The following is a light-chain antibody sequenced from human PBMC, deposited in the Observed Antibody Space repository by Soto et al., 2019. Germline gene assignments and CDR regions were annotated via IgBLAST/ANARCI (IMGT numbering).Light chain of an antibody. CDR3: HQYGSSSWT. V-gene: IGKV3-20*01. J-gene: IGKJ1*01. CDR2: GAS. CDR1: QSVSSSY. Sequence: EIVLTQSPGTLSLSPGERATLSCRASQSVSSSYLAWYQQKPGQAPRLLIYGASSRATGIPDRFSGSGSGTDFNLTISRLEPEDCAVYYCHQYGSSSWTFRQGTKVEIK.